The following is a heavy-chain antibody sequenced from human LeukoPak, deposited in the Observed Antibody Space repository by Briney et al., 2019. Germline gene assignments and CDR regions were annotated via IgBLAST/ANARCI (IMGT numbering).Heavy chain of an antibody. CDR3: ARETSQKGAHYMDV. V-gene: IGHV4-59*01. CDR2: IYYSGST. D-gene: IGHD3-16*01. Sequence: PSETLTLTCTVSGGSISSYYWSWIRQPPGKGLEWIGYIYYSGSTNYNPSLKSRVTISVDTSKNQFSLKLSSVTAADTAVYYCARETSQKGAHYMDVWGKGTTVTISS. CDR1: GGSISSYY. J-gene: IGHJ6*03.